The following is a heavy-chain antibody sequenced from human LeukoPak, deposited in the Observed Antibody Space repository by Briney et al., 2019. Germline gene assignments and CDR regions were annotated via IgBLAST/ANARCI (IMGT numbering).Heavy chain of an antibody. V-gene: IGHV3-7*01. J-gene: IGHJ6*02. CDR2: IKQDGSEK. CDR1: GFTFSSYW. CDR3: AFSSWYSNYYYGMDV. D-gene: IGHD6-13*01. Sequence: GGSLRLSCAASGFTFSSYWMCWVRQAPGKGLEWVANIKQDGSEKYYVDSVKGRFTISRDNAKNSLYLQMNSLRAEDTAVYYCAFSSWYSNYYYGMDVWGQGTTVTVSS.